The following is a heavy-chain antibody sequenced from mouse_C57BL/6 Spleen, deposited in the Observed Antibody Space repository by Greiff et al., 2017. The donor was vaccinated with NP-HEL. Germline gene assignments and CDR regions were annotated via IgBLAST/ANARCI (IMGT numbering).Heavy chain of an antibody. V-gene: IGHV1-80*01. CDR2: IYPGDGDT. J-gene: IGHJ3*01. CDR3: AREDLLLRSQFAY. CDR1: GYAFSSYW. D-gene: IGHD1-1*01. Sequence: QVQLQQSGAELVKPGASVKISCKASGYAFSSYWMNWVKQRPGKGLEWIGQIYPGDGDTNYNGKFKGKATLTADKSSSTAYMQLSSLTSEDSAVYFCAREDLLLRSQFAYWGQGTLVTVSA.